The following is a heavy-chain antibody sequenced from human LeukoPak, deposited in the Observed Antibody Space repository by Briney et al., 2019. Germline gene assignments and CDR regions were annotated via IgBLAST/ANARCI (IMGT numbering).Heavy chain of an antibody. Sequence: SVKVSCKASGGTFSSYAISWVRQAPGQGLEWMGGIIPIFGTANYAQKFQGRVTITADESTSTAYMELRSLRSGDTAVYYCARVADTAMVTWYYYYDMDVWGKGTTVTVSS. CDR1: GGTFSSYA. CDR2: IIPIFGTA. CDR3: ARVADTAMVTWYYYYDMDV. J-gene: IGHJ6*03. D-gene: IGHD5-18*01. V-gene: IGHV1-69*13.